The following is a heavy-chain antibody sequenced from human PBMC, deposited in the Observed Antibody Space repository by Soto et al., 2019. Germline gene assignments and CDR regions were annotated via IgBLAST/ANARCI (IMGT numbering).Heavy chain of an antibody. J-gene: IGHJ3*02. CDR2: IWYDGSNK. Sequence: VQLVESGGGVVQPGRSLRLSCAASGFTFSSYGMHWVRQAPGKGLEWVAVIWYDGSNKYYADSVKGRFTISRDNSKNTLYLQMNSLRAEDTAVYYCATLSLGYCSSTSCSTHDAFDIWGQGTMVTVSS. D-gene: IGHD2-2*01. CDR3: ATLSLGYCSSTSCSTHDAFDI. CDR1: GFTFSSYG. V-gene: IGHV3-33*01.